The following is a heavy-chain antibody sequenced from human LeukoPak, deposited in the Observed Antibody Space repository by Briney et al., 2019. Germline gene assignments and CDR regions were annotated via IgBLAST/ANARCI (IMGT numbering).Heavy chain of an antibody. Sequence: GGSLRLSCAASGFTFSNYAMSWVRQAPGKGLEWVSYISSSSTNIYYTDSVKGRFTISRDNAKNSLYLQMNSLRAEDTAVYYCARDDTAVAGTELDYWGQGTLVTVSS. V-gene: IGHV3-21*01. CDR3: ARDDTAVAGTELDY. J-gene: IGHJ4*02. CDR2: ISSSSTNI. CDR1: GFTFSNYA. D-gene: IGHD6-19*01.